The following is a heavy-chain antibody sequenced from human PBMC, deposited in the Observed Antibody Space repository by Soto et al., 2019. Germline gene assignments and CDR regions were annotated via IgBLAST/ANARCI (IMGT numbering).Heavy chain of an antibody. D-gene: IGHD3-22*01. CDR2: ISGSGGST. CDR3: AKDPFPYYDRSGYMFDY. CDR1: GFTFSSYA. Sequence: EVQLLESGGGLVQPGGSLRLSCAASGFTFSSYAMSWVRQAPGKGLEWVSAISGSGGSTYYADSVKGRFTISSDNSNNTLYLQMNSLRAEHTAVYYCAKDPFPYYDRSGYMFDYWGQGTLVTVSS. V-gene: IGHV3-23*01. J-gene: IGHJ4*02.